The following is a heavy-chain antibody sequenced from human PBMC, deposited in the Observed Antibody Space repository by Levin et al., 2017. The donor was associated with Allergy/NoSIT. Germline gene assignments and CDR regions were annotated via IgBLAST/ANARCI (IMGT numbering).Heavy chain of an antibody. CDR2: INHSGST. CDR3: ARDQHAFDI. Sequence: SQTLSLPCAVYGGSFSGYYWSWIRQPPGKGLEWIGEINHSGSTNYNPSLKSRVTISVDTSKNQFSLKLSSVTAADTAVYYCARDQHAFDIWGQGTMVTVSS. CDR1: GGSFSGYY. V-gene: IGHV4-34*01. J-gene: IGHJ3*02.